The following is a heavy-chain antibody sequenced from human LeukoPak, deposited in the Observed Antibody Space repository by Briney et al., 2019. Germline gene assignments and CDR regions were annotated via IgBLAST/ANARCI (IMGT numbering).Heavy chain of an antibody. Sequence: PSETLSLTCSVWCLSITYYYWLWIRQPPGKGLDWIGYIYNSGSTNYNPSLKRRVTISVDTSKNQFSLKLTSLTAADTDVYYCARGRLRSFDFWGQGTLVTVSS. V-gene: IGHV4-59*01. D-gene: IGHD4-17*01. CDR1: CLSITYYY. J-gene: IGHJ4*02. CDR2: IYNSGST. CDR3: ARGRLRSFDF.